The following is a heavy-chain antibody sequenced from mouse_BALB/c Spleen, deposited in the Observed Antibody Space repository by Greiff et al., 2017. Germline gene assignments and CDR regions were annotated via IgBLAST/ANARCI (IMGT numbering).Heavy chain of an antibody. CDR3: APLITTVVAPGFAY. D-gene: IGHD1-1*01. CDR1: GYAFSSSW. J-gene: IGHJ3*01. V-gene: IGHV1-82*01. Sequence: QVQLQQSGPELVKPGASVKISCKASGYAFSSSWMNWVKQRPGQGLEWIGRIYPGDGDTNYNGKFKGKATLTADKSSSTAYMQLSSLTSVDSAVYFCAPLITTVVAPGFAYWGQGTLVTVSA. CDR2: IYPGDGDT.